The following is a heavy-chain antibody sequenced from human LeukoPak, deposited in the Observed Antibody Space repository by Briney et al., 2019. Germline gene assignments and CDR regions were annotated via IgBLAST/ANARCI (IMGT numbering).Heavy chain of an antibody. V-gene: IGHV4-39*07. J-gene: IGHJ4*02. CDR2: IYYSGST. D-gene: IGHD6-13*01. CDR1: GGSISSSSYY. CDR3: ARERARAAAAYRLDY. Sequence: SETLSLTCTVSGGSISSSSYYWGWIRQPPGKGLEWIGSIYYSGSTYYNPSLKSRVTISVDTSKNQFSLKLSSVTAADTAVYYCARERARAAAAYRLDYWGQGTLVTVSS.